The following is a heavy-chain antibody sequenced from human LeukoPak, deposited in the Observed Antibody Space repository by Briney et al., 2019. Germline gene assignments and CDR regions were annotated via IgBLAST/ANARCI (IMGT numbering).Heavy chain of an antibody. CDR3: ARDNSGGYRPAGAFDI. CDR1: GDSVSRNTAA. J-gene: IGHJ3*02. CDR2: TYYRSKWYN. Sequence: SQTLSLTCAISGDSVSRNTAAWTWIRQSPSRGLEWLGRTYYRSKWYNDYALYVKSRISINPDTPKNQVSLQLNSVTPEDTAVYYCARDNSGGYRPAGAFDIWGQGTMVTVSS. D-gene: IGHD6-25*01. V-gene: IGHV6-1*01.